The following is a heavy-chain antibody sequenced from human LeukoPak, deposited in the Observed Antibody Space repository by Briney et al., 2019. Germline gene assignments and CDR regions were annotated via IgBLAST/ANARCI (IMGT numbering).Heavy chain of an antibody. Sequence: ASVKVSCKTSGYPFTIWEISWVGQAAGQGLGWMGWVHPNSGNTAYAQKFQGRVTMTRGTSISTAYMELRGLRFDDTAVVFCWRGARNDPWGPGTLVTVSS. V-gene: IGHV1-8*01. CDR3: WRGARNDP. CDR2: VHPNSGNT. CDR1: GYPFTIWE. D-gene: IGHD1-14*01. J-gene: IGHJ5*02.